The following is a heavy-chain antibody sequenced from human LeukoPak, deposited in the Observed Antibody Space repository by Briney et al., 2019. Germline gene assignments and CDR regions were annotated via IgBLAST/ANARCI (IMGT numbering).Heavy chain of an antibody. J-gene: IGHJ3*02. CDR2: ISSSSSYI. D-gene: IGHD2-15*01. CDR1: GFTVSSNY. Sequence: PGGSLRLSCAASGFTVSSNYMSWVRQAPGKGLEWVSSISSSSSYIYYADSVKGRFTISRDNAKNSLYLQMNSLRAEDTAVYYCASEGYCSGGSCYTHDDAFDIWGQGTMVTVSS. V-gene: IGHV3-21*01. CDR3: ASEGYCSGGSCYTHDDAFDI.